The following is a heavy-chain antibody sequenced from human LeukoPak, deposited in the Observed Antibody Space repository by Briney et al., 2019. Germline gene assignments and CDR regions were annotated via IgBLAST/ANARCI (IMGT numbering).Heavy chain of an antibody. CDR2: IDPSDSYT. Sequence: GESLKISCKGSGYSFTSYWISWVRQMPGKGLEWMGRIDPSDSYTNYSPSFRGHVTISADKSISTAYLQWSSLKASDTAMYYCARLPGIAAAGTGYYYGMDVWGKGTTVTVSS. V-gene: IGHV5-10-1*01. CDR3: ARLPGIAAAGTGYYYGMDV. D-gene: IGHD6-13*01. CDR1: GYSFTSYW. J-gene: IGHJ6*04.